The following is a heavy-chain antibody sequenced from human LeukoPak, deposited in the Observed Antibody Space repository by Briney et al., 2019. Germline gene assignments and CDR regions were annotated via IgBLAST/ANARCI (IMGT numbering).Heavy chain of an antibody. CDR1: GGTFSSYA. CDR3: ARESGDSGSYYNEDPWFDP. CDR2: IIPIFGTA. D-gene: IGHD3-10*01. Sequence: ASVKVSCKASGGTFSSYAISWVRQAPGQGLEWMGGIIPIFGTANYAQKFQGRVTITADESTSTAYMELSSLRSEDTAVYYCARESGDSGSYYNEDPWFDPWGQGTLVTVSS. J-gene: IGHJ5*02. V-gene: IGHV1-69*13.